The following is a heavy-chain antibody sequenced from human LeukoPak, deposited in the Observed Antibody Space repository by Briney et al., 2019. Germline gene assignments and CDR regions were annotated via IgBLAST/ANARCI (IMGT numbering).Heavy chain of an antibody. Sequence: ASVKVSCKASGYTFTSYGISWVRQAPGQGLEWMGWISAYNGNTNYAQKLQGRVTMTTDTSTSTAYMELRSLRSDATAVYYCARDLSLNYYDSSGMIGYWGQGTLVTVSS. CDR3: ARDLSLNYYDSSGMIGY. CDR1: GYTFTSYG. V-gene: IGHV1-18*01. CDR2: ISAYNGNT. D-gene: IGHD3-22*01. J-gene: IGHJ4*02.